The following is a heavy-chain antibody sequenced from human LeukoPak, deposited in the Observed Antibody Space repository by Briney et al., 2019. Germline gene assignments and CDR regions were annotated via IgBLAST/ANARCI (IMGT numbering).Heavy chain of an antibody. Sequence: PSETLSLTCIVSGDSISTYYWSWIRQPPTKGLEWIGYINDSGSTKYNPSLKSRVTISGDTPQNLFSLKLTSVTAADTAVHYCARGDRAYTSGFYFDYWGQGTPVTVSS. CDR3: ARGDRAYTSGFYFDY. V-gene: IGHV4-59*01. CDR2: INDSGST. D-gene: IGHD2-2*02. CDR1: GDSISTYY. J-gene: IGHJ4*02.